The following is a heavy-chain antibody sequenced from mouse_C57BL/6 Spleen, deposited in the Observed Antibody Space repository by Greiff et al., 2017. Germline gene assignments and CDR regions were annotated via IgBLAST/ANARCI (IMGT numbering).Heavy chain of an antibody. CDR2: ISYDGSN. CDR3: ATYYSNYVNYFDY. V-gene: IGHV3-6*01. CDR1: GYSITSGYY. Sequence: DVKLVESGPGLVKPSQSLSLTCSVTGYSITSGYYWNWIRQFPGNKLEWMGYISYDGSNNYNPSLKNRISITRDTSKNQFFLKLNSVTTEDTATYYCATYYSNYVNYFDYWGQGTTLTVSS. D-gene: IGHD2-5*01. J-gene: IGHJ2*01.